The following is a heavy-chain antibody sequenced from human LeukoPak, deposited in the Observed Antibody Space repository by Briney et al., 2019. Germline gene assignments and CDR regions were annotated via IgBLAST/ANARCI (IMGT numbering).Heavy chain of an antibody. CDR2: INPNSGGT. D-gene: IGHD2-2*01. Sequence: ASVTVSCKASGYTFTGYYMHWVRQAPGQGLEWMGWINPNSGGTNYAQKFQGKVTTTRDTSISTAYMELSRLRSDDTAVYDCARWPKIVVVPAAPEGFDYWGQGTLVTVSS. CDR3: ARWPKIVVVPAAPEGFDY. CDR1: GYTFTGYY. V-gene: IGHV1-2*02. J-gene: IGHJ4*02.